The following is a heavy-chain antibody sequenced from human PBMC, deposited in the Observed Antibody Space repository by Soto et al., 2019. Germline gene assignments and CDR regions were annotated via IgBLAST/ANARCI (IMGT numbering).Heavy chain of an antibody. D-gene: IGHD4-4*01. CDR2: ISAYNGNT. CDR1: GYTFTSYG. CDR3: ATDHSLQGNWFDP. V-gene: IGHV1-18*01. J-gene: IGHJ5*02. Sequence: QVQLVQSGAEVKKPGASVKVSCKASGYTFTSYGITSVRQAPGQGLEWMGWISAYNGNTNYAQKLQGRVTMTTDTSTSTDYMELSSLRPDDTAVYYCATDHSLQGNWFDPWGQGTLVTVSS.